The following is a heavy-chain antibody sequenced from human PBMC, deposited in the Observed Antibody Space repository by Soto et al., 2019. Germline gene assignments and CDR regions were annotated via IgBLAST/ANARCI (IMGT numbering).Heavy chain of an antibody. CDR3: ASSVLVTSTMNYFDL. D-gene: IGHD2-8*02. J-gene: IGHJ4*02. CDR1: GYSFSNFW. V-gene: IGHV5-51*01. Sequence: GESLKISCQASGYSFSNFWIAWVRQMPGEGLEWLGIIYPDDSGTRYSPSFLGQVTTSADKSIKTTYLQWSSLKASDTAIYFCASSVLVTSTMNYFDLWGQGTLVTVSS. CDR2: IYPDDSGT.